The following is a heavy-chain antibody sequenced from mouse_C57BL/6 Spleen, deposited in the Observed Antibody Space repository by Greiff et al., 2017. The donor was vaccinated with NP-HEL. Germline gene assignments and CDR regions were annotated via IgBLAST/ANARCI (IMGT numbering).Heavy chain of an antibody. CDR3: ARRVYDFDV. CDR2: IDPSDSYT. V-gene: IGHV1-69*01. Sequence: VQLQQPGAELVMPGASVKLSCKASGYTFTSYWMHWVKQRPGQGLEWIGEIDPSDSYTNYNQKFKGKSTLTVDKSSSTAYMQLSSLTSEDSAVYYCARRVYDFDVWGTGTTVTVSS. CDR1: GYTFTSYW. D-gene: IGHD1-1*01. J-gene: IGHJ1*03.